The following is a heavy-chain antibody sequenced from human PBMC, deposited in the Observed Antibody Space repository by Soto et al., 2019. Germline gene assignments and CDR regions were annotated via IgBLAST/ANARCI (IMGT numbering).Heavy chain of an antibody. V-gene: IGHV4-34*01. CDR3: SRGGTSTYYDFWSGSSSLDY. D-gene: IGHD3-3*01. CDR1: GGSFSGYY. CDR2: INHSGST. J-gene: IGHJ4*02. Sequence: SETLSLTCAVYGGSFSGYYWSWIRQPPGKGLEWIGEINHSGSTNYNPSLKSRVTISVDTSKNQFSLKMSSVTAADTAVYYCSRGGTSTYYDFWSGSSSLDYWGQGTLVTVSS.